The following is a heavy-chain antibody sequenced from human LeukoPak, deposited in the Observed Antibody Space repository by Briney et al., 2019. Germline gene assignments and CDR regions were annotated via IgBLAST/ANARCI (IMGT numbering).Heavy chain of an antibody. CDR3: ARYYDRSGYWSTPHFDY. CDR1: GDAVSGISFY. D-gene: IGHD3-22*01. Sequence: SETLSLSCTVSGDAVSGISFYWIWIRLPPGKVLQYIGYIQYSGSTNYNPSLKSRVTISVDTSKNQFSLKLSSVTAADTAVYYCARYYDRSGYWSTPHFDYWGQGTLVTVSP. J-gene: IGHJ4*02. V-gene: IGHV4-61*01. CDR2: IQYSGST.